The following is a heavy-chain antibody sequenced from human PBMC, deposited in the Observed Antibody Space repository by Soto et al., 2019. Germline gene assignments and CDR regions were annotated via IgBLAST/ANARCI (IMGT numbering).Heavy chain of an antibody. V-gene: IGHV1-2*04. D-gene: IGHD3-3*01. CDR3: ARDRAPYYDFWSGYYQTYGMDV. CDR2: INPNSGGT. J-gene: IGHJ6*02. CDR1: GYSFTGYY. Sequence: GXSVKVSCKASGYSFTGYYMHWVRQAPGQGLEWVGWINPNSGGTNYAQKFQGWVTMTRDTSISTAYMELSRLRSDDTAVYYCARDRAPYYDFWSGYYQTYGMDVWGQGPTVTVTS.